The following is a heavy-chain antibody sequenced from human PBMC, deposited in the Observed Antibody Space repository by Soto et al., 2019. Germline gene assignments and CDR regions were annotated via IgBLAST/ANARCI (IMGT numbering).Heavy chain of an antibody. Sequence: PGGSLRLSCAASGFTFGSYAMSWVRQAPGKGLEWVSTISGSGRATYYADSVKGRFTISRDNSKNTLYLQMNSLRAEDTAVYYCAKTISSGWYDGSDYWGQGTLVTVSS. J-gene: IGHJ4*02. V-gene: IGHV3-23*01. D-gene: IGHD6-19*01. CDR1: GFTFGSYA. CDR3: AKTISSGWYDGSDY. CDR2: ISGSGRAT.